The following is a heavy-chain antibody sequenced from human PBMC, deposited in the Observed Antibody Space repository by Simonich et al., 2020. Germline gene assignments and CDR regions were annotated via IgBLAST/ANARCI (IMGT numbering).Heavy chain of an antibody. CDR1: GGSFSGYY. Sequence: QVQLQQWGAGLLKPSETLSLTCAVYGGSFSGYYWSWIRQPPGKGLEWFGEINHSGTTNKNPSLKGRVTISVDTSKNQFSLMLSSVTAADTAVYYCARGKGWKNAFDIWGQGTMVTVSS. D-gene: IGHD1-1*01. V-gene: IGHV4-34*01. CDR2: INHSGTT. CDR3: ARGKGWKNAFDI. J-gene: IGHJ3*02.